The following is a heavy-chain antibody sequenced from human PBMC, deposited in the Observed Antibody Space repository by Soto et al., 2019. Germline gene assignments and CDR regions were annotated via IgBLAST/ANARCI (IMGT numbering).Heavy chain of an antibody. V-gene: IGHV1-18*01. Sequence: ASLKLSCKASGYTFTSYCISWVREAPGQGLEWMGWISAYNGNTNYAQKLQGRVTMTTDTSTSTAYMELRSLGSDDTAVYYCARDNYDSSGYYYGFPVYWGQGTLVTVSA. D-gene: IGHD3-22*01. CDR1: GYTFTSYC. CDR3: ARDNYDSSGYYYGFPVY. J-gene: IGHJ4*02. CDR2: ISAYNGNT.